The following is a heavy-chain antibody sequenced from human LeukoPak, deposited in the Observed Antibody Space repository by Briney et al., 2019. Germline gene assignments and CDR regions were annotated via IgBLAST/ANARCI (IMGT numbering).Heavy chain of an antibody. CDR3: ARSPRGGLGELSTGYFDY. CDR2: INHSGST. V-gene: IGHV4-34*01. CDR1: GGSFSGYY. J-gene: IGHJ4*02. D-gene: IGHD3-16*02. Sequence: SETLSLTCAVYGGSFSGYYWSWIRQPPGKGLEWIGEINHSGSTNYNPSLKSRVTISVDTSKNRFSLKLSSVTAADTAVYYCARSPRGGLGELSTGYFDYWGQGTLVTVSS.